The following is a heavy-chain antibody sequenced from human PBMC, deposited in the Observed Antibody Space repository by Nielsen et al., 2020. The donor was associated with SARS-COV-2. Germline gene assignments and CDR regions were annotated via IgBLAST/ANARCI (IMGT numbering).Heavy chain of an antibody. CDR1: GFTFSSYS. CDR3: ARTLSAPGIAVAGPTVGFDY. D-gene: IGHD6-19*01. V-gene: IGHV3-48*02. CDR2: ISSSSSTI. J-gene: IGHJ4*02. Sequence: GESLKISCAASGFTFSSYSMNWVRQAPGKGLEWVSYISSSSSTIYYADSVKGRFTISRDNAKNSLYLQMNSLRDEDTAVYYCARTLSAPGIAVAGPTVGFDYWGQGTLVTVSS.